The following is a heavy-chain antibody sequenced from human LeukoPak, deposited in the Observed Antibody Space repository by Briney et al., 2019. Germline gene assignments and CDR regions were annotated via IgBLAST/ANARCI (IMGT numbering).Heavy chain of an antibody. CDR1: GFTFSRYG. D-gene: IGHD1-26*01. Sequence: GGSLRLSCAASGFTFSRYGMHWVRQAPGKGLEWVAVSSYDESNKYYADSVKGRFTISRDNAKNSLYLQMNSLRAEDTAVYYCARVGIVGATRVYFDYWGQGTLVTVSS. CDR3: ARVGIVGATRVYFDY. V-gene: IGHV3-30*03. J-gene: IGHJ4*02. CDR2: SSYDESNK.